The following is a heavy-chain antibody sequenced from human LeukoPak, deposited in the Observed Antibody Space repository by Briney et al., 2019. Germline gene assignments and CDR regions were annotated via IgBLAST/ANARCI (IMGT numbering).Heavy chain of an antibody. D-gene: IGHD3-22*01. CDR1: GFSFSSYW. CDR3: AREGVFDSSGYNDALDI. J-gene: IGHJ3*02. CDR2: IYSGGNT. Sequence: PGGSLRLSCTASGFSFSSYWMSWVRQAPGKGLEWVSVIYSGGNTKYADSVKGRFTISRDNSKNTLYLQMNSLRAEDTAVYYCAREGVFDSSGYNDALDIWGQGTMVTVSS. V-gene: IGHV3-53*01.